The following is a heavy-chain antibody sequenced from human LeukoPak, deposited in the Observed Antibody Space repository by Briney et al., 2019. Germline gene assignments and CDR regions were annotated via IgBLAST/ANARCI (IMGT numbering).Heavy chain of an antibody. CDR3: ARGYEMATMIGWFDP. V-gene: IGHV1-3*02. J-gene: IGHJ5*02. D-gene: IGHD5-24*01. CDR2: SNAGNGNT. CDR1: GYTFTSYA. Sequence: ASVKVSCKASGYTFTSYAMHWVRQAPGQRLEWMGWSNAGNGNTKYSQEFQGRVTITRDTSTSTAYMELRSLRSDDTAVYYCARGYEMATMIGWFDPWGQGTLVTVSS.